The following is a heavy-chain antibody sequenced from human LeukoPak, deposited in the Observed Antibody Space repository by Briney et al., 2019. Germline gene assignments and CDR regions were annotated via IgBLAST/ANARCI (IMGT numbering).Heavy chain of an antibody. CDR3: AKIGEMAEDTDY. J-gene: IGHJ4*02. V-gene: IGHV3-30*18. Sequence: GRSLRLSCAASGFTFSTYGMHWVRQAPGKGLEWVAVISYDGSNKYYADPVKGRFTISRDNSKNTLYLQMNSLRAEDTAVYYCAKIGEMAEDTDYWGQGTLVTVSS. CDR1: GFTFSTYG. CDR2: ISYDGSNK. D-gene: IGHD2-8*01.